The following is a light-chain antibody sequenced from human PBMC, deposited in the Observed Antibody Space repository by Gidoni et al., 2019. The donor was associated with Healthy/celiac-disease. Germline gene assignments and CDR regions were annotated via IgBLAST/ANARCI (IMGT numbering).Light chain of an antibody. CDR3: QQYYSYPRT. Sequence: AIRMTQSPSSFSASTGDRVTITCRASQGISSYLAWYQQKPGKAPQLLIYAASNLQSGVPSRFSGSGSGTDFTLTISCLQSEDFATYYCQQYYSYPRTFGQGTKVEIK. J-gene: IGKJ1*01. CDR1: QGISSY. V-gene: IGKV1-8*01. CDR2: AAS.